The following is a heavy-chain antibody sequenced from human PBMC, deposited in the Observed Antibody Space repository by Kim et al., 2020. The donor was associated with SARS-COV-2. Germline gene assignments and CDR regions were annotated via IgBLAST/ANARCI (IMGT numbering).Heavy chain of an antibody. CDR1: GYTFTGYY. J-gene: IGHJ4*02. CDR2: INPNSGGT. CDR3: ARPVWMFGGFDY. Sequence: ASVKVSCKASGYTFTGYYMHWVRQAPGQGLEWMGWINPNSGGTNYAQKFQGRVTMTRDTSISTAYMELSRLRSDDTAVYYCARPVWMFGGFDYWGQGTLVTVSS. V-gene: IGHV1-2*02. D-gene: IGHD3-16*01.